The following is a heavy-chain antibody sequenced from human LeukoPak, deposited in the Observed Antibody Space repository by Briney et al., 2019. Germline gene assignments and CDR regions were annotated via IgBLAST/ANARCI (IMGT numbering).Heavy chain of an antibody. CDR2: INSDGSRT. CDR3: ARGPPYYYDSSGYYGDY. CDR1: GFPLSNYW. Sequence: GGSLRLSFAASGFPLSNYWMHWGRQAPGKGLVWVSCINSDGSRTSHGDSVKGRFNISRDKAKNTLYLQVNSLRAEDTAMYYCARGPPYYYDSSGYYGDYWGQGTLVTVSS. V-gene: IGHV3-74*01. D-gene: IGHD3-22*01. J-gene: IGHJ4*02.